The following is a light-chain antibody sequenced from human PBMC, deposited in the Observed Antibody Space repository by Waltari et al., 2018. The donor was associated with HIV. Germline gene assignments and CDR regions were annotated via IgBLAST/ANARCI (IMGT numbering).Light chain of an antibody. J-gene: IGLJ1*01. Sequence: QSVFTQPPSVSAAPGQKVTISCSGASSNIRNNYVAWYQQVPGTAPKLLIYDNNKRPSGIPDRVSGSKSGTSATLDIAGLQTGDEADYYCGTWDSALSGHYVFGTGTKVTVL. CDR2: DNN. CDR1: SSNIRNNY. V-gene: IGLV1-51*01. CDR3: GTWDSALSGHYV.